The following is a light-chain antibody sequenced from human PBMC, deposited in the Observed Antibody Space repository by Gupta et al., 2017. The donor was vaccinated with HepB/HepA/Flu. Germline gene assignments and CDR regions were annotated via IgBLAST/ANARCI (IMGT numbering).Light chain of an antibody. CDR1: NIGSKS. V-gene: IGLV3-21*03. Sequence: SSVLTQPPSVSVAPGKTARISCGGNNIGSKSVHWYQQKPGQAPVLVVYDDSDRPSGIPERFSGSNSGNTATLIITGVEAGDEADYYCQVGDRSSDHLVFGGGTKLTVL. CDR3: QVGDRSSDHLV. CDR2: DDS. J-gene: IGLJ2*01.